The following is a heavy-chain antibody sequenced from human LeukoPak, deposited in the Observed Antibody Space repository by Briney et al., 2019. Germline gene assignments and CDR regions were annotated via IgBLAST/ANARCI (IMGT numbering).Heavy chain of an antibody. CDR3: ARDRDDGGFEY. V-gene: IGHV3-7*01. D-gene: IGHD1-1*01. J-gene: IGHJ4*02. Sequence: PGGSLRLSCAASGFTFTRCGMTWIRQAPEKGLEWVANINQDGRVKQYVDSMKGRFTISRDNAKNSLYLQMNSLRAEDTAVYYCARDRDDGGFEYWGQGTLVTVSS. CDR1: GFTFTRCG. CDR2: INQDGRVK.